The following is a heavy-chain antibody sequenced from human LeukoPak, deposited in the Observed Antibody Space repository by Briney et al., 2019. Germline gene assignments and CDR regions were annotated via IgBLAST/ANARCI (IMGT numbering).Heavy chain of an antibody. CDR1: GFTFSSNV. V-gene: IGHV3-23*01. CDR2: IPATGSST. D-gene: IGHD6-19*01. CDR3: AKESSGGWYFDY. Sequence: GGSLRLSCAASGFTFSSNVMIWVRQAPGKGLEWVSSIPATGSSTYYADSVKGRFTISRDNSKNSLYLQMNSLRAEDTAVYYCAKESSGGWYFDYWGQGTLVTVSS. J-gene: IGHJ4*02.